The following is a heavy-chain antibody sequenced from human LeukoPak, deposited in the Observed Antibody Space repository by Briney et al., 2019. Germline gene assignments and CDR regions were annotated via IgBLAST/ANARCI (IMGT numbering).Heavy chain of an antibody. V-gene: IGHV4-39*01. CDR2: IYYSGST. CDR3: ARQGYISGQGFRNNWFDP. J-gene: IGHJ5*02. Sequence: SETLSLTCTVSGGSISSSSYYWGWIRQPPGKGLEWIGSIYYSGSTYYNPSLKSRVTISVDTSKSQFSLKLSSVTAADTAVYYCARQGYISGQGFRNNWFDPWGQGSLVTVSS. CDR1: GGSISSSSYY. D-gene: IGHD6-19*01.